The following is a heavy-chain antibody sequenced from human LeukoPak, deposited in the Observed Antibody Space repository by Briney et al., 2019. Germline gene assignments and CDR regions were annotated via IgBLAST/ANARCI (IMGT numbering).Heavy chain of an antibody. CDR2: IRDNGSTR. CDR1: GFTVSTNY. J-gene: IGHJ4*02. V-gene: IGHV3-30*02. Sequence: PGGSLRLSCVASGFTVSTNYMSWVRQAPGKGLEWMAFIRDNGSTRYYADSVKGRFTISRDNSKNTLYLQMNSLRAEDTAVYYCAKDKVAYHGSGSGSDYWGQGTLVTVSS. CDR3: AKDKVAYHGSGSGSDY. D-gene: IGHD3-10*01.